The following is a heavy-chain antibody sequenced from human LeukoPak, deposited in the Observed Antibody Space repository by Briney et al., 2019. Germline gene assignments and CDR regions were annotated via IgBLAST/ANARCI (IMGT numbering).Heavy chain of an antibody. V-gene: IGHV1-69*13. Sequence: SVKVSCKASGYTFTSYGISWVRQAPGQGLEWMGGIIPIFGTANYAQKFQGRVTITADESTSTAYMELSSLRSEDTAVYYCARSRTKRGGYYGMDVWGQGTTVTVSS. CDR1: GYTFTSYG. CDR3: ARSRTKRGGYYGMDV. J-gene: IGHJ6*02. D-gene: IGHD1-1*01. CDR2: IIPIFGTA.